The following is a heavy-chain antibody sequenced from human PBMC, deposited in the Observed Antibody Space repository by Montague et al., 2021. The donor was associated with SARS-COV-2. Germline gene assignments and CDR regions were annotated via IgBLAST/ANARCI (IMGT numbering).Heavy chain of an antibody. D-gene: IGHD3-22*01. CDR1: GGSINSYY. CDR3: ARDRTLRHIMIVVENVFDI. V-gene: IGHV4-59*12. CDR2: IYYSGST. J-gene: IGHJ3*02. Sequence: SETLSLTCAVSGGSINSYYWGWIRQPPGKGLEWIGYIYYSGSTTYNPSLKSRVTISIDTSKNQLSLKLSSVTAADTAVYYCARDRTLRHIMIVVENVFDIWGQGTMVTVSS.